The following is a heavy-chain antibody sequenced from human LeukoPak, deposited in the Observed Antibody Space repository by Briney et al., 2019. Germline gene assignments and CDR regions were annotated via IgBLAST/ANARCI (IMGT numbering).Heavy chain of an antibody. D-gene: IGHD2-2*01. CDR3: AREFPGYCSSTSCYLDFYYYYMDV. V-gene: IGHV4-39*07. Sequence: SETLSLTCTVSGGSISSSSYYWGWIRQPPGTGLEWIGSIYYSGSTYYNPSLKSRVTISVDTSKNQFSLKLSSVTAADTAVYYCAREFPGYCSSTSCYLDFYYYYMDVWGKGTTVTVSS. J-gene: IGHJ6*03. CDR1: GGSISSSSYY. CDR2: IYYSGST.